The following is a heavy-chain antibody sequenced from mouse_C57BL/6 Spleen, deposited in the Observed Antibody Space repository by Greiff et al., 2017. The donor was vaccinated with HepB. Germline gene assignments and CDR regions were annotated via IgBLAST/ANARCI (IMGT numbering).Heavy chain of an antibody. D-gene: IGHD2-10*02. J-gene: IGHJ2*01. CDR1: GYTFTDYY. V-gene: IGHV1-76*01. CDR3: AREGYGNYLDY. Sequence: QVQLQQSGAELVRPGASVKLSCKASGYTFTDYYINWVKQRPGQGLEWIARIYPGSGNTYYNEKFKGKATLTADKSSSTAYMLLSSLTSEDSAVYFCAREGYGNYLDYWGQGTTLTVSS. CDR2: IYPGSGNT.